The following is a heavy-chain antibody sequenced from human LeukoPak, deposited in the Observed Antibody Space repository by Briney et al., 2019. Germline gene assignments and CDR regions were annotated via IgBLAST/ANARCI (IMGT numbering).Heavy chain of an antibody. CDR3: ARHRYFYFDL. V-gene: IGHV3-7*01. CDR1: GFTFSLHY. CDR2: IKEDGTDT. D-gene: IGHD1-1*01. J-gene: IGHJ4*02. Sequence: GGSLRLSRAGSGFTFSLHYMGWVRQTPGKGLEWVANIKEDGTDTFYMDSVKGRFTISKDNAKNSVYLQMNSLRAEDTAVYYCARHRYFYFDLWGQGTLVTVSS.